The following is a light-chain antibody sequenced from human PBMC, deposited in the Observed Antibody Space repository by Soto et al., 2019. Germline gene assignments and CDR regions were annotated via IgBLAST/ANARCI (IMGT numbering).Light chain of an antibody. CDR3: QQLNSYRLT. CDR1: QGISSY. Sequence: DLQLTQSPSFLSASVGDRVTITCRASQGISSYFAWYQQKPGKAPKRLIYAVSALQSGVPSRFGGSASGTEFTLTISSLQPADFATYYCQQLNSYRLTFGGGTKVEIK. CDR2: AVS. J-gene: IGKJ4*01. V-gene: IGKV1-9*01.